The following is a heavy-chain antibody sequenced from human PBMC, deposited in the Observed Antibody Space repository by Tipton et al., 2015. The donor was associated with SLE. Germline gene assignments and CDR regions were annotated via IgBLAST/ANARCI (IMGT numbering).Heavy chain of an antibody. Sequence: SLRLSCAASGFTFSSYWMSWVRQAPGKGLEWVANIKQDGSEKYYVDSVKGRFTISRDNAKNSLYLQMNSLRAEDTAVYYCARVRTIKEQLVYYYYMDVWGKGTTVTVSS. J-gene: IGHJ6*03. CDR3: ARVRTIKEQLVYYYYMDV. CDR1: GFTFSSYW. CDR2: IKQDGSEK. D-gene: IGHD6-13*01. V-gene: IGHV3-7*01.